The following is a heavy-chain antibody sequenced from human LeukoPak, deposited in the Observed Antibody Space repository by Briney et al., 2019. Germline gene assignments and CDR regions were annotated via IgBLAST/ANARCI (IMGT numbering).Heavy chain of an antibody. V-gene: IGHV4-30-2*01. CDR1: GDSISSGDYY. CDR3: ARLTMFRGVIYGTDWHSDL. D-gene: IGHD3-10*01. J-gene: IGHJ2*01. CDR2: ISHSGST. Sequence: SETLSLTCTVSGDSISSGDYYWCWIRQPPGKGLEWIGYISHSGSTYDNPSLESRDTISLDTSKNQFSLKLSSVIAADTAVYYCARLTMFRGVIYGTDWHSDLWGRGALVTVSS.